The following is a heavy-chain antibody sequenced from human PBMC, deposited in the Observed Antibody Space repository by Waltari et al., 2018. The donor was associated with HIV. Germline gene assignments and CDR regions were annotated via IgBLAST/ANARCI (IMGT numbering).Heavy chain of an antibody. CDR2: IDWDDDK. CDR3: AAAATRAFDY. CDR1: GFSLSTSGMR. V-gene: IGHV2-70*04. J-gene: IGHJ4*02. D-gene: IGHD6-13*01. Sequence: QVTLKESGPALVKPTQTLTLTCTFSGFSLSTSGMRVSWIRQPPGKALEWLARIDWDDDKFYSTSLKTRLTISKDTSKNQVVLTMTNMDPVDTATYYCAAAATRAFDYWGQGTLVTVSS.